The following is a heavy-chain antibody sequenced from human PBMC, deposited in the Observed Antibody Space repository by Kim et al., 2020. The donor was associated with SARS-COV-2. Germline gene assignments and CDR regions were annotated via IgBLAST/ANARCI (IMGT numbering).Heavy chain of an antibody. CDR2: IWYDGSNK. J-gene: IGHJ6*02. D-gene: IGHD6-13*01. CDR1: GFTFSSYG. Sequence: GGSLRLSCAASGFTFSSYGMHWVRQAPGKGLEWVAVIWYDGSNKYYADSVKGRFTISRDNSKNTLYLQMNSLRAEDTAVYYCAKGSGSSWYLPYYYYYGMDVWGQGTTVTVSS. V-gene: IGHV3-33*06. CDR3: AKGSGSSWYLPYYYYYGMDV.